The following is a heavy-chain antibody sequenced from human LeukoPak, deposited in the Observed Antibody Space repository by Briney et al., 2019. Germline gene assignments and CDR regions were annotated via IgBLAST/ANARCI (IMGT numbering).Heavy chain of an antibody. CDR2: IYYSGST. CDR3: ARGPPGGRFDP. D-gene: IGHD3-10*01. V-gene: IGHV4-59*01. CDR1: GASISNYY. J-gene: IGHJ5*02. Sequence: SETLSLICTVSGASISNYYWTWIRQPPGKGLEWIGYIYYSGSTNYNPSLKSRVTMSVDTSKNQFSLKVTSVTAADTAVYYCARGPPGGRFDPWGQGTLVTVSS.